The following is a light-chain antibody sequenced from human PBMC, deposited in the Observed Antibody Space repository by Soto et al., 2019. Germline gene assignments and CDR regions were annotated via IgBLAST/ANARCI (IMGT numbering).Light chain of an antibody. J-gene: IGLJ2*01. Sequence: QSVLTQPPSASGTPGQTITISCSGSSSNVGGHAVDWYQQVPGTAPKLLIYRNTQRPSGVPDRCSGSTSGTSTSLAISGLQSEDEGDYYCATWDASLNGVLFGGGTKVTVL. CDR3: ATWDASLNGVL. CDR1: SSNVGGHA. CDR2: RNT. V-gene: IGLV1-44*01.